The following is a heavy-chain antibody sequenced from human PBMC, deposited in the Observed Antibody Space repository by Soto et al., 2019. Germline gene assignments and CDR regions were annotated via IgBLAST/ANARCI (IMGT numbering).Heavy chain of an antibody. D-gene: IGHD6-19*01. Sequence: SVKVSRKASGGTLNNYVLSGVRQAPGKGLEWMGGISPIGNSANYAQKFQGRVTITADASTSTAYMELRSLRADDTALYYCAREVAVATYSFDFWGQGTLVTVSS. CDR1: GGTLNNYV. V-gene: IGHV1-69*13. J-gene: IGHJ4*02. CDR3: AREVAVATYSFDF. CDR2: ISPIGNSA.